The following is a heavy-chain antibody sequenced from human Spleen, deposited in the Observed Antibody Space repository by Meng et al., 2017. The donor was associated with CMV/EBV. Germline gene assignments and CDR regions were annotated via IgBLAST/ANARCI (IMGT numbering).Heavy chain of an antibody. CDR2: ISYDGNNK. Sequence: GGSMRLSCAASGFNFRTYDMDWVRQPPGKGLEWVAFISYDGNNKYHSESLKGRFTISRDNSENTLYLQMNSLSPDDTAVYYCARERTGTYSSYGMDVWGQGTTVTVSS. V-gene: IGHV3-30*03. CDR1: GFNFRTYD. CDR3: ARERTGTYSSYGMDV. J-gene: IGHJ6*02. D-gene: IGHD1-1*01.